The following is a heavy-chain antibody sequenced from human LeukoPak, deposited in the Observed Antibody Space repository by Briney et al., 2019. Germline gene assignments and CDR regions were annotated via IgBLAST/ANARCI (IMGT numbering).Heavy chain of an antibody. V-gene: IGHV4-59*08. CDR1: GGSISSYY. CDR2: IYYSGST. CDR3: ASLLDYGGNSGWYFEV. Sequence: PSETLSLTCTVSGGSISSYYWSWIRQPPGKGLEWIGYIYYSGSTNYNPSLKSRVTISVDTSKNQFSLKLSSVTAADTAVYYCASLLDYGGNSGWYFEVWGRGTLVTVSS. J-gene: IGHJ2*01. D-gene: IGHD4-23*01.